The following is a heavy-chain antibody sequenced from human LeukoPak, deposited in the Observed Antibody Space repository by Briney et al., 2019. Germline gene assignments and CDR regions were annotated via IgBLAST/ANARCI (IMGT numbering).Heavy chain of an antibody. J-gene: IGHJ1*01. CDR3: ARARRPSSYLGFQL. CDR2: ISSSGSTI. D-gene: IGHD2-2*01. CDR1: GFTFSDYY. V-gene: IGHV3-11*04. Sequence: PGGSLRLSCAASGFTFSDYYMSWIRQAPGKGLEWVSYISSSGSTIYYADSVKGRFTISRDNAKNSLYLQMNSLRAEDTAVYYCARARRPSSYLGFQLWGQGTLVTVSS.